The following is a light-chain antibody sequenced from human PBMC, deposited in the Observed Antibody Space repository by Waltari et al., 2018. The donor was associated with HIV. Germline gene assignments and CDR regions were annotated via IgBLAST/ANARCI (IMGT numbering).Light chain of an antibody. CDR1: RGNSNC. J-gene: IGKJ5*01. Sequence: DIHMTQTPSSVSASVGDRVTITCRPSRGNSNCLAWFQQKPGKAPRLLIYAASNLQSGVPSRFSGSGSGTDFTLTISSLQPEDFATYYCQQANSCPLTFGQGTRLEIK. V-gene: IGKV1-12*01. CDR3: QQANSCPLT. CDR2: AAS.